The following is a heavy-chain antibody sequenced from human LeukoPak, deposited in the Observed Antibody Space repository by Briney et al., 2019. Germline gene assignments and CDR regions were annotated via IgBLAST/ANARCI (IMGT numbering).Heavy chain of an antibody. CDR1: GFTFSSYG. D-gene: IGHD2-2*01. Sequence: PGGSLRLSCAASGFTFSSYGMHWVRQTPGKGLDWVAFIRYGGSNKYYADSVQGRFPISRDNSKNTLYLQINSLRDEDTAGYYCARDVAQYVVVPAAIGADHWGQGTLVTVSS. CDR2: IRYGGSNK. J-gene: IGHJ4*02. V-gene: IGHV3-30*02. CDR3: ARDVAQYVVVPAAIGADH.